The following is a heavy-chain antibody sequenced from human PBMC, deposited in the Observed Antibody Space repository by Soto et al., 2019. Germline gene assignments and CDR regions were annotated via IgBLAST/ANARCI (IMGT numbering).Heavy chain of an antibody. CDR3: ARDSVVVDATLDC. V-gene: IGHV3-48*01. D-gene: IGHD2-15*01. Sequence: EVQLVESGGGLVQPGGSLRLSCAASGFTFSSYGMNWVRQAPGKGLAWVSYISSSSSTIYYAESVKGRFTISRDKAKNSLYLQMNSLRAEDTAVYYCARDSVVVDATLDCWGQGTLVTVST. CDR2: ISSSSSTI. CDR1: GFTFSSYG. J-gene: IGHJ4*02.